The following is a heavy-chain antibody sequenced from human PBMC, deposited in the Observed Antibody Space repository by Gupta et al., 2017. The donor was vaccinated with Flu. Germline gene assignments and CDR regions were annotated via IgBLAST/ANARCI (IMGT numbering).Heavy chain of an antibody. D-gene: IGHD6-25*01. V-gene: IGHV1-2*04. CDR1: GYTFTVYY. CDR3: ARDVSEATALHYGMDV. Sequence: QAQRVQSGAEVKKPGASVKVSCKASGYTFTVYYMHWLRQAPGQGLEWMGWINPNSGGTNYAQKFQGWVTMTRDTSISTAYMELSRLRSDDTAVYYCARDVSEATALHYGMDVWGQGTTVTVSS. J-gene: IGHJ6*02. CDR2: INPNSGGT.